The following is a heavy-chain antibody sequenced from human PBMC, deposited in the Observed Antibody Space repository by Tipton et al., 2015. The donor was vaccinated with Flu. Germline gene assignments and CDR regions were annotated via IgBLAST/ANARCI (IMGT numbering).Heavy chain of an antibody. J-gene: IGHJ5*02. D-gene: IGHD4-11*01. Sequence: LRLSCSVSGDSIGSAYYWAWSRQPPGKGLEWIGNIHKTGSTSFNPSLRSRVTFSVDTSKNQFSLRLASVTAADTAVYYCARRDYGNYVSEPKNWFDPWGQGTLVTVSS. CDR2: IHKTGST. V-gene: IGHV4-38-2*01. CDR1: GDSIGSAYY. CDR3: ARRDYGNYVSEPKNWFDP.